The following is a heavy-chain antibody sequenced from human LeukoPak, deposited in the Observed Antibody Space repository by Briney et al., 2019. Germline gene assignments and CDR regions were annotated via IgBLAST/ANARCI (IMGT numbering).Heavy chain of an antibody. CDR1: GGSVSNGNFY. CDR3: ARRLTRPERFDS. Sequence: SETLSLTCTVSGGSVSNGNFYWSWLRQPPGKALEWIGYIYYTGSAYYSPSLEGRVRISVDTSKNQFSVKLNSVTAADTAVYYCARRLTRPERFDSWGQGTLVTVSS. J-gene: IGHJ4*02. CDR2: IYYTGSA. V-gene: IGHV4-61*01. D-gene: IGHD3-9*01.